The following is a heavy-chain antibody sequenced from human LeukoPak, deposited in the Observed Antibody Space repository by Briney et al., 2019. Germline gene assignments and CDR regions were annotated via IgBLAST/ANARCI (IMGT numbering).Heavy chain of an antibody. CDR1: GFTVSSNY. J-gene: IGHJ4*02. CDR2: IYSGGGT. D-gene: IGHD1-26*01. CDR3: ARDFRSAGDREVHSGY. V-gene: IGHV3-66*01. Sequence: GGSLRLSCAASGFTVSSNYMSWVRQAPGKGLEWVSVIYSGGGTYYADSVKGRFTISRDNSKTTLYLQMNSLRAGDTAVYYCARDFRSAGDREVHSGYWGQGTLVTVSS.